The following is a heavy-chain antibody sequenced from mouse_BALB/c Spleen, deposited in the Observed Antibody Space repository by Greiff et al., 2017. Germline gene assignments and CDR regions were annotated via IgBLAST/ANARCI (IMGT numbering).Heavy chain of an antibody. CDR2: IDPANGNT. Sequence: VQLQQSGAELVKPGASVKLSCTASGFNIKDTYMHWVKQRPEQGLEWIGRIDPANGNTKYDPKFQGKATITADTSSNTAYLQLSSLTSEDTAVYYCARAGGDYDVGPWFAYWGQGTLVTVSA. V-gene: IGHV14-3*02. CDR1: GFNIKDTY. CDR3: ARAGGDYDVGPWFAY. D-gene: IGHD2-4*01. J-gene: IGHJ3*01.